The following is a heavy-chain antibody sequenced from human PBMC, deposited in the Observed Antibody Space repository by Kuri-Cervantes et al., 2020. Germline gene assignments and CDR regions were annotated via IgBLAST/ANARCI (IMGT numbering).Heavy chain of an antibody. Sequence: GESLKISCAASGFTFSRSSMTWVRQAPGKGLEWVSTFGGGGDIHYADSVKGRFTISRDNSKDTLYLQMNSLRAEDTAVYYCARDTYPRGSGWYGFDYWGQGTLVTVSS. CDR2: FGGGGDI. CDR1: GFTFSRSS. J-gene: IGHJ4*02. D-gene: IGHD6-19*01. CDR3: ARDTYPRGSGWYGFDY. V-gene: IGHV3-23*01.